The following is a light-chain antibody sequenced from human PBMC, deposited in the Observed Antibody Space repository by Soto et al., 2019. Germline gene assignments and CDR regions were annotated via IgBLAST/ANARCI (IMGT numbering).Light chain of an antibody. CDR3: SSYTSSSTLV. J-gene: IGLJ1*01. CDR2: EVT. CDR1: SSDIGGYNY. V-gene: IGLV2-14*01. Sequence: VLTQPASVSGSPGQSITISCTGTSSDIGGYNYVSWFQQHPGKAPKVMIYEVTNRPSGVSNRFSGSKSGNTASLTISGLQAEDEADYYCSSYTSSSTLVFGSGTKVTVL.